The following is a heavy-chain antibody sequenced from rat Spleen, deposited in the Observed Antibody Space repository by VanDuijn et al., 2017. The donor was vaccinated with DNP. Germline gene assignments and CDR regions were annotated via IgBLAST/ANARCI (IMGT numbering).Heavy chain of an antibody. D-gene: IGHD1-2*01. CDR1: GFTFINYD. J-gene: IGHJ2*01. V-gene: IGHV5-7*01. CDR2: ISHYGSIT. CDR3: ASWAPIAPLSTSNY. Sequence: EVQLVESGGGLVQPGRSMKLACRASGFTFINYDMAWVRQAPKKGLEWVATISHYGSITYYRDSVKGRFTISRDNAKSTLYLQMESLRSEDTATYYCASWAPIAPLSTSNYWGQGVMVTVSS.